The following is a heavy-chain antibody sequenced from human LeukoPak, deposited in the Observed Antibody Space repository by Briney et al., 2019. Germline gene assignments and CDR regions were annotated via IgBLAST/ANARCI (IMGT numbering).Heavy chain of an antibody. D-gene: IGHD3-10*01. CDR2: SHYSGST. V-gene: IGHV4-59*01. CDR1: GDSISSYY. CDR3: ARLGRSAGSYPF. Sequence: NPSETLSLTCTVSGDSISSYYWNWIRQPPGKGLEWIGYSHYSGSTNYKPSLRSRVSISIDASKNQFSLRLSSVTAADTAVYYCARLGRSAGSYPFWGQGTLVTVSS. J-gene: IGHJ4*02.